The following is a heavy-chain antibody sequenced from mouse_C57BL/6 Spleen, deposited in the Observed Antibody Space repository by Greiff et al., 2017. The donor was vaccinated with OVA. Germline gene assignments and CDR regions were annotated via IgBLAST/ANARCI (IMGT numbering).Heavy chain of an antibody. D-gene: IGHD1-1*01. J-gene: IGHJ1*03. CDR2: INPNNGGT. CDR3: ARYGDV. CDR1: GYTFTDYY. Sequence: EVQLQQSGPELVKPGASVKISCKASGYTFTDYYMTWVKQSHGKSLEWIGDINPNNGGTSYNQKFKGKATLTVDKSSSTAYMERRSLTSEDSAVYYCARYGDVWGTGTTVTVSS. V-gene: IGHV1-26*01.